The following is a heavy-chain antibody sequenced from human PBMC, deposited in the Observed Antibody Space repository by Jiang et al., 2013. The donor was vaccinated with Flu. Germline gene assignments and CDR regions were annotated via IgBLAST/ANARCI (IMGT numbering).Heavy chain of an antibody. CDR3: ARHGRGVRYCSSTSCYGWFDP. Sequence: LLKPSETLSLTCAVYGGSFSGYYWSWIRQPPGKGLEWIGEINHSGSTNYNPSLKSRVTISVDTSKNQFSLKLSSVTAADTAVYYCARHGRGVRYCSSTSCYGWFDPWGQGTLVTVSS. V-gene: IGHV4-34*01. CDR1: GGSFSGYY. D-gene: IGHD2-2*01. CDR2: INHSGST. J-gene: IGHJ5*02.